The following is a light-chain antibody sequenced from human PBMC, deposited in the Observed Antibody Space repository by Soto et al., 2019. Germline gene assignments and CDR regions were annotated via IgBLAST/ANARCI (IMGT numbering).Light chain of an antibody. CDR2: GAS. J-gene: IGKJ1*01. CDR3: QQYDDWQT. Sequence: IVLTQSPGTLSLSPGERATLSYRASQSLSNSELAWYQQKPGKAPRLLIYGASSRATGIPDRLSVSASGTEFTLPIRSLQSEDFAVYYCQQYDDWQTFGQGTKVDIK. CDR1: QSLSNSE. V-gene: IGKV3-20*01.